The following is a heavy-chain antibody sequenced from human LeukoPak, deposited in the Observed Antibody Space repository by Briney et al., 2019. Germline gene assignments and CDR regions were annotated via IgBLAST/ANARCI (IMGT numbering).Heavy chain of an antibody. J-gene: IGHJ4*02. D-gene: IGHD3-10*01. V-gene: IGHV1-2*06. Sequence: ASVKVSCKGAGYTFTGYYMHWVGQAPGQGVEWMGRINYNSGGTNYAQKFQGRVTITRDTSISTAYMELSRLRSDDTAVYYCARERGPITMVRGVIMRVFDYWGQGTLVTVSS. CDR2: INYNSGGT. CDR3: ARERGPITMVRGVIMRVFDY. CDR1: GYTFTGYY.